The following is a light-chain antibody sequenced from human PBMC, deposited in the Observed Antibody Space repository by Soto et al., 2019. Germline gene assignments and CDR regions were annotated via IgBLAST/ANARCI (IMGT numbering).Light chain of an antibody. V-gene: IGKV3-20*01. CDR2: GAS. CDR3: HQYGSSPRT. CDR1: QSVSSSF. J-gene: IGKJ1*01. Sequence: EIVLTQSPGTLSLSPGERATLSCRASQSVSSSFLAWYQQKVGQAPRLLIYGASTRATGIPDRFSGSGSGTDFTLTISRLEPEDFAVYYCHQYGSSPRTFGQGTKVDNK.